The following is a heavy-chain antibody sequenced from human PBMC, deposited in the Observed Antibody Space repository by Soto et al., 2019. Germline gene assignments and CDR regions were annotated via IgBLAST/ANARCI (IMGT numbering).Heavy chain of an antibody. Sequence: VGSLRLSCAASGFTFTRYSMNWVRQAPGKGLEWVSSISSTTNYIYYGDSMKGRFTISRDNAKNSLYLEMNSLRAEDTAVYYCARESEDLSSNFDYWGQGTLVTVSS. V-gene: IGHV3-21*06. CDR2: ISSTTNYI. CDR1: GFTFTRYS. CDR3: ARESEDLSSNFDY. J-gene: IGHJ4*02.